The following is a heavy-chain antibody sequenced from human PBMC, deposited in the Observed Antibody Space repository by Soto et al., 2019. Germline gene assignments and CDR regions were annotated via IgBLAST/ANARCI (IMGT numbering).Heavy chain of an antibody. V-gene: IGHV1-2*04. Sequence: ASVKVSCKVSGYTLTELSMHWVRQAPGKGLEWMGWINPNSGGTNYAQKFQGWVTMTRDTSISTAYMELSRLRSDDTAVYYCARDGGYCSGGSCYPADIWGQGTMVTVSS. J-gene: IGHJ3*02. CDR1: GYTLTELS. D-gene: IGHD2-15*01. CDR2: INPNSGGT. CDR3: ARDGGYCSGGSCYPADI.